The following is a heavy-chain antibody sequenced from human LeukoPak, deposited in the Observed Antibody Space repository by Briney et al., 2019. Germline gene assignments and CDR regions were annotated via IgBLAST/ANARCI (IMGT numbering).Heavy chain of an antibody. Sequence: GGSLRLSCAASGFTFSRNGMTWVRQAPGKGLEWVSAISGNGGSTYYADSVKGRFTISRDNSKNTLYLQMNSLRAEDTAVYYCAKDRRAGSYDYWGQGTLVTVSS. CDR2: ISGNGGST. CDR3: AKDRRAGSYDY. D-gene: IGHD3-10*01. V-gene: IGHV3-23*01. CDR1: GFTFSRNG. J-gene: IGHJ4*02.